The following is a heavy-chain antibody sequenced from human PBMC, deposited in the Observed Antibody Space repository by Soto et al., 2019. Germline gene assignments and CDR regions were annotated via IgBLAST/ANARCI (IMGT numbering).Heavy chain of an antibody. Sequence: ASVRVSCKVSGYTLTELSMHWVRQAPGKGLEWMGGFDPEDGETIYAQKFQGRVTMTEDTSTDTAYMELSSLRSGDTAVYYCAIGATKFHQEFDYWGPGTLITVSS. CDR3: AIGATKFHQEFDY. CDR2: FDPEDGET. J-gene: IGHJ4*02. CDR1: GYTLTELS. V-gene: IGHV1-24*01. D-gene: IGHD1-1*01.